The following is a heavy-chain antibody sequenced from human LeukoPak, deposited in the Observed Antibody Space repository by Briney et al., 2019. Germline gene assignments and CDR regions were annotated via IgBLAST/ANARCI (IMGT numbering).Heavy chain of an antibody. CDR2: IIPIFGTA. Sequence: ASVKVSCKASGGTFSSYAISWVRQAPGQGLEWMGGIIPIFGTANYAQKFQGRVTITADESTSTAYMELSSLRSEDTAVYYCARVGGYNPYYFDYWGQGTLVTVSS. V-gene: IGHV1-69*13. CDR1: GGTFSSYA. D-gene: IGHD5-24*01. CDR3: ARVGGYNPYYFDY. J-gene: IGHJ4*02.